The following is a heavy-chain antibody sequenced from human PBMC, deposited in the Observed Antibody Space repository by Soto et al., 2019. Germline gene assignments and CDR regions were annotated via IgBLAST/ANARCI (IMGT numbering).Heavy chain of an antibody. D-gene: IGHD3-16*01. CDR3: ASYRGALYFES. J-gene: IGHJ4*02. Sequence: QVHLQESGPGLVQPSETLSLTCSVSGRSMRSNYWSWIRQSPDKGLEWLGYVFYGGTDYNPSLGGRVSISVETTKSQFSLKLTSLTVADTAVYYCASYRGALYFESWGPGILVTVSA. CDR1: GRSMRSNY. CDR2: VFYGGT. V-gene: IGHV4-59*01.